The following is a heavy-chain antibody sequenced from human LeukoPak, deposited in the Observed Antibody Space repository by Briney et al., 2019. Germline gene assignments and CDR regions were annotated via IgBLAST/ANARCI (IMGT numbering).Heavy chain of an antibody. D-gene: IGHD3-22*01. V-gene: IGHV4-39*07. CDR2: IYYSGST. CDR1: GGSISSSSYY. Sequence: SETLSLTCTVSGGSISSSSYYWGWIRQPPGKGLEWIGSIYYSGSTYYNPSLKSRVTISVDTSKNQFSLKLSSVTAADTAVYYCARQSRYYDSSGPFTSGYWGQGTLVTVSS. J-gene: IGHJ4*02. CDR3: ARQSRYYDSSGPFTSGY.